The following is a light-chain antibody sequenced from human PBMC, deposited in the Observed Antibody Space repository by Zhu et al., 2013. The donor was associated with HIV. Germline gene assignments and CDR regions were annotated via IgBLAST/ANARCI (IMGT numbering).Light chain of an antibody. CDR3: SSYTGSTTSLL. V-gene: IGLV2-14*01. Sequence: QSALTQPASVSGSPGQSITISCTGTSSDVGGYNYVSWYQQHAGKVPKLMIYEVSNRPSGISNRFSGSKSGNTASLKISGLQAEDEADYYCSSYTGSTTSLLFGGGTKVTVL. CDR1: SSDVGGYNY. CDR2: EVS. J-gene: IGLJ2*01.